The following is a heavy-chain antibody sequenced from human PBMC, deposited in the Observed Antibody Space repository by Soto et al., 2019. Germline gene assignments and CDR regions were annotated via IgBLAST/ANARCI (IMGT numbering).Heavy chain of an antibody. CDR1: RYTFTSYY. D-gene: IGHD3-3*01. Sequence: SVKVSCKSSRYTFTSYYMHWVRQAPGQGLEWMGIINPSGGSTSYAQKFQGRVTMTRDTSTSTVYMELSSLRSEDTAVYYCARGSYYDFWSGYYRRGYYGMEVWGQGTTVTVSS. CDR3: ARGSYYDFWSGYYRRGYYGMEV. J-gene: IGHJ6*02. CDR2: INPSGGST. V-gene: IGHV1-46*01.